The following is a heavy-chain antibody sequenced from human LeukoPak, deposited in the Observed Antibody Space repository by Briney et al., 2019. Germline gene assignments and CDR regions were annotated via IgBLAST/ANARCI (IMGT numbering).Heavy chain of an antibody. Sequence: GASVKVSCKASGYTFTGYYMHWVRQAPGQGLEWMGWMNPNSGGTNYAQECQGRVTMTRGTCISSACMGRRRLRCDRTAVSFCAKDQEEILYSSGLDAFDIWGQGTMVTVPS. CDR2: MNPNSGGT. V-gene: IGHV1-2*02. J-gene: IGHJ3*02. CDR1: GYTFTGYY. CDR3: AKDQEEILYSSGLDAFDI. D-gene: IGHD6-19*01.